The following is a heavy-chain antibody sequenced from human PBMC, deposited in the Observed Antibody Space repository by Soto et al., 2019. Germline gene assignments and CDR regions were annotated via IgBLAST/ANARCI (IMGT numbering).Heavy chain of an antibody. J-gene: IGHJ4*02. CDR2: ISYDGSNK. V-gene: IGHV3-30*18. CDR1: GFTFSSYG. Sequence: QVQLVESGGGVVQPGRSLRLSCAASGFTFSSYGMHWVRQAPGKGLEWVAVISYDGSNKYYADSVKGRFTISRDNSKNTLYLQMNSLRAEDTAVYYCAKDTIAVAPTFHYWGQGTLVTVAS. CDR3: AKDTIAVAPTFHY. D-gene: IGHD6-19*01.